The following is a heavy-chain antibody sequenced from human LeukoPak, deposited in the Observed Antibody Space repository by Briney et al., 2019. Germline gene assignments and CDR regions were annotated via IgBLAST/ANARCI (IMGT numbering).Heavy chain of an antibody. CDR3: ASSIMIVVVSGAFDI. CDR2: IYYSGST. D-gene: IGHD3-22*01. V-gene: IGHV4-39*01. Sequence: SETLSLTCTVSGGSISSSSYYWGWIRQPPRKGLEWIGSIYYSGSTYYNPSLKSRATISVDTSKNQFSLKLSSVTAADTAVYYCASSIMIVVVSGAFDIWGQGTMVTVSS. CDR1: GGSISSSSYY. J-gene: IGHJ3*02.